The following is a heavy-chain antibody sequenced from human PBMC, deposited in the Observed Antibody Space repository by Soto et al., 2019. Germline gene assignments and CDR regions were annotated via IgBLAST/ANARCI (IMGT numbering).Heavy chain of an antibody. CDR1: GFTVSSNY. J-gene: IGHJ6*04. CDR3: ARSPSHDLTGMDV. CDR2: IYSGGST. Sequence: PGGSLRLSCAASGFTVSSNYMSWVRQAPGKGLEWVSVIYSGGSTYYADSEKGRFTISRDNSKNTLYLQMNSLRAEDTAVYYCARSPSHDLTGMDVWGKGTTVTVSS. D-gene: IGHD7-27*01. V-gene: IGHV3-66*01.